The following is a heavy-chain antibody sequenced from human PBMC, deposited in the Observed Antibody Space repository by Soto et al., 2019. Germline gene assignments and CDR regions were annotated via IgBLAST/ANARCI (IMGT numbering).Heavy chain of an antibody. CDR3: ARGTTREVGMDV. CDR2: INHSGST. J-gene: IGHJ6*02. V-gene: IGHV4-34*01. Sequence: QVQLQQWGAGLLKPSETLSLTCAVYGGSFSGYYWSWIRQPPGKGLEWIGAINHSGSTNYNPSLKGRVTLSVDTSRDQFSLKLSSVTAADTAVYSCARGTTREVGMDVWGQGTTVTVSS. D-gene: IGHD4-4*01. CDR1: GGSFSGYY.